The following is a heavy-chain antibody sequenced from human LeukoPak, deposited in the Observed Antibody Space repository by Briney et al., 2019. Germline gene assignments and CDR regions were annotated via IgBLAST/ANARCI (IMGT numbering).Heavy chain of an antibody. Sequence: GGSLRLSCAASGFTFSSYAMHWVRQAPGKGLEWVAVISYDGSNKYYADSVKGRFTISRDNSKNTLYLQMNSLRAEDTAVYYCARAKADYDSSGYYSHWGQGTLVTVSS. J-gene: IGHJ4*02. CDR2: ISYDGSNK. CDR1: GFTFSSYA. D-gene: IGHD3-22*01. V-gene: IGHV3-30-3*01. CDR3: ARAKADYDSSGYYSH.